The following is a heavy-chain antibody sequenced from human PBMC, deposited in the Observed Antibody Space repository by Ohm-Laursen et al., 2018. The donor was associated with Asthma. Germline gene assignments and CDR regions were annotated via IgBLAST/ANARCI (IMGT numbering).Heavy chain of an antibody. CDR1: GFTFSSYW. Sequence: GSLRLSCSASGFTFSSYWMHWLRQDPGKGLVWVSRIKSDGSSISYADSVKGRFTISKDDSRDTLYLQMNSLRPDDTAVYFCARDLMDWHSPSLDFWGQGTLVTVSS. V-gene: IGHV3-74*01. D-gene: IGHD3/OR15-3a*01. CDR3: ARDLMDWHSPSLDF. CDR2: IKSDGSSI. J-gene: IGHJ4*02.